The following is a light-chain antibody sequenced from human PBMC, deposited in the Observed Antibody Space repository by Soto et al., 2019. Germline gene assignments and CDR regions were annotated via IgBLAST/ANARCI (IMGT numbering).Light chain of an antibody. CDR1: SSDVGGYNY. J-gene: IGLJ2*01. V-gene: IGLV2-14*01. CDR2: DVS. Sequence: SVLTQPASVSGSPGQSITISCTGTSSDVGGYNYVSWYQQHPGKAPKLMIYDVSNRPSGVSNRFSGSKSGNTASLTISGLQAEDEADYYCRSYTSSSTLVVFGGGTQLTVL. CDR3: RSYTSSSTLVV.